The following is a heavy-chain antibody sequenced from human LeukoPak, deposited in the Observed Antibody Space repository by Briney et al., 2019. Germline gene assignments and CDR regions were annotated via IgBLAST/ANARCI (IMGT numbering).Heavy chain of an antibody. CDR2: IYPGDSDT. CDR1: GYSFTNYW. J-gene: IGHJ4*02. D-gene: IGHD6-19*01. V-gene: IGHV5-51*01. CDR3: ARHERYRSGHDPASIDY. Sequence: GESLKISCKGSGYSFTNYWIGWVRQMSGKGLEWMGIIYPGDSDTRYSPSFQGQASISADKSISTAYLQWSSLKASDTAMYYCARHERYRSGHDPASIDYWGQGTLVTVSS.